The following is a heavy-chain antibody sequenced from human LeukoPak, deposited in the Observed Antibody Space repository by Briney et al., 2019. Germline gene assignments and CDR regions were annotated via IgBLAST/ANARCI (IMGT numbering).Heavy chain of an antibody. CDR3: VKDGSGGYYTFYFGY. D-gene: IGHD3-10*01. J-gene: IGHJ4*02. V-gene: IGHV3-64D*06. CDR1: GFTFSRYA. CDR2: ISSNGGST. Sequence: GGSLRLSCSASGFTFSRYAMHWVRQAPGKGLEYVSSISSNGGSTYYADSVKGRFTISRDNSKNTLYLQMSSLRTEDTAVYYCVKDGSGGYYTFYFGYWGQGTLVTVSS.